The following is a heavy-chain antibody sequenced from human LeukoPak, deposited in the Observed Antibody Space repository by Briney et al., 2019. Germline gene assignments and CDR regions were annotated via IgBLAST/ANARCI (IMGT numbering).Heavy chain of an antibody. CDR2: IYHSGST. D-gene: IGHD3-10*01. J-gene: IGHJ4*02. CDR3: ARLEITMVRGVITYFDY. V-gene: IGHV4-38-2*01. Sequence: PSETLSLTCAVSGYSISSGYYWGWIRQPPGKGLEWIGSIYHSGSTYYNPSLKSRVTISVDTSKNQFSLKLSSVTAADTAVYYRARLEITMVRGVITYFDYWGQGTLVTVSS. CDR1: GYSISSGYY.